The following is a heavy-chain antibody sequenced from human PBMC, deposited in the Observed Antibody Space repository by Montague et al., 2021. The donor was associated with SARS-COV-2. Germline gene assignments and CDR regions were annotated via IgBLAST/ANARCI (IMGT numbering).Heavy chain of an antibody. D-gene: IGHD6-25*01. CDR1: GGSISGYY. CDR3: ARDIGSMYSSGWYYYYYGMDF. Sequence: SETLSLTCTVSGGSISGYYWSWIRQPPGKGLEWIGYIYYSGSTNYNPSLKSRVTISVDTSKNQFSLKLSSVTAADTAVYYCARDIGSMYSSGWYYYYYGMDFWGQGTMVTVSS. CDR2: IYYSGST. J-gene: IGHJ6*02. V-gene: IGHV4-59*01.